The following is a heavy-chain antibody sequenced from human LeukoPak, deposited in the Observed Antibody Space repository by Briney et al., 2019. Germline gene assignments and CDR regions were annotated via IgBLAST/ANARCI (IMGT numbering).Heavy chain of an antibody. J-gene: IGHJ6*03. CDR2: IRSKANSYAT. D-gene: IGHD6-19*01. V-gene: IGHV3-73*01. CDR1: GFTFSGSA. Sequence: GGSLRLSCAASGFTFSGSAMHWVRQASGKGLEWVGRIRSKANSYATAYAASVKGRFTISRDDSKNTAYLQMNSLKTEDTAVYYCTRHSRIAVAGTTDSSTYYYYMDVWGKGTTVTVPS. CDR3: TRHSRIAVAGTTDSSTYYYYMDV.